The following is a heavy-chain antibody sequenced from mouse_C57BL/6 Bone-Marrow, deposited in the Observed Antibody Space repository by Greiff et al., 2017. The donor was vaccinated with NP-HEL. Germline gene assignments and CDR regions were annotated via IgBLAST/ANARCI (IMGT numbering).Heavy chain of an antibody. V-gene: IGHV14-4*01. CDR1: GYNIKDDY. CDR3: SSSYYGYGNY. J-gene: IGHJ2*01. Sequence: EVQLQQSGAELVRPGASVKLSCTASGYNIKDDYMHWVKQRPEQGLEWIGWIDPENGDTEYASKFQGKATITADTSSNTAHLLPHPLTSEDTAVYYFSSSYYGYGNYWGQGTTLTVSA. CDR2: IDPENGDT. D-gene: IGHD2-2*01.